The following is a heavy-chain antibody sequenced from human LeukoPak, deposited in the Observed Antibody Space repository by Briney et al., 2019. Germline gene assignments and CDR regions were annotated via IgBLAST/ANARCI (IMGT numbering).Heavy chain of an antibody. J-gene: IGHJ3*02. V-gene: IGHV1-8*01. CDR3: ARDRASSSWYDAFEI. CDR1: GYTFTSYD. CDR2: MNPNSGNT. D-gene: IGHD6-13*01. Sequence: ASVKVSCKASGYTFTSYDINWVRQATGQGLEWMGWMNPNSGNTGYAQKFQGRVTMTRNTSISTAYMELSSLRSEDTAVYYCARDRASSSWYDAFEIWGQGTMVTVSS.